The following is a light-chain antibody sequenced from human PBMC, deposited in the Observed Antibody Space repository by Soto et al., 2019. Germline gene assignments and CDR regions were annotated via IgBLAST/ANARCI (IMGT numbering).Light chain of an antibody. CDR3: ATWDDSLSGVV. J-gene: IGLJ2*01. CDR2: NSD. Sequence: QSVLTQPPSASGTPGQRVTISCSGSNSNIGSNPVNWYQHFPGTAPKLLIYNSDQRPSGVPDRFSGSKSGTSASLAISGLQSEDEADYYCATWDDSLSGVVFGGGTTLTVL. CDR1: NSNIGSNP. V-gene: IGLV1-44*01.